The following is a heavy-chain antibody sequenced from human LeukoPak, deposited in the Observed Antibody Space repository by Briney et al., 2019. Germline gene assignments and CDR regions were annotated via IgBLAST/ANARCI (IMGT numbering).Heavy chain of an antibody. CDR2: IYPGDSDT. CDR1: GYSFTTYW. V-gene: IGHV5-51*01. CDR3: ARRPTQEPYYFDY. J-gene: IGHJ4*02. Sequence: GESLKISCKGSGYSFTTYWIGWVRQMPGKGLEWLGIIYPGDSDTRYSPSFLGQVTFSADKSISTAYLQWSTLKASDTAMYYCARRPTQEPYYFDYRGQGTLVTVSS. D-gene: IGHD3-10*01.